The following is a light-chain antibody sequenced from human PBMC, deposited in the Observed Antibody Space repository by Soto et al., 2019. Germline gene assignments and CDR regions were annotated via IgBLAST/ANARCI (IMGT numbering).Light chain of an antibody. Sequence: QSALTQPASVSGSPGQSITVSCTGSTSNIGNYNLVSWYQQLPGRAPKLMIFEGTKRPSGVSNRFSGSISATTASLTISGLQAEDEADYYCCSYAASGTWVFGGGTKLTVL. CDR1: TSNIGNYNL. CDR2: EGT. V-gene: IGLV2-23*01. CDR3: CSYAASGTWV. J-gene: IGLJ3*02.